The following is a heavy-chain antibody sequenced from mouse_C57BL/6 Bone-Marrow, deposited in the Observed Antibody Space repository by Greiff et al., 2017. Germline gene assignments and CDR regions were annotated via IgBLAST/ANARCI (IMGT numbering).Heavy chain of an antibody. V-gene: IGHV5-4*01. D-gene: IGHD1-1*01. Sequence: EVQRVESGGGLVKPGGSLKLSCAASGFTFSSYAMSWVRQTPEKRLEWVATISDGGSYTYYPDNVKGRFTISRDKAKNNLYLQMSHLKSEDTAMYYCARDYYGSKGDYWGQGTSVTVSS. J-gene: IGHJ4*01. CDR3: ARDYYGSKGDY. CDR1: GFTFSSYA. CDR2: ISDGGSYT.